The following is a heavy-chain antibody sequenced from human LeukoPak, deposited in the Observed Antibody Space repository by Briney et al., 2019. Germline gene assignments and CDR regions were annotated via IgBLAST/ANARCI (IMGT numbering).Heavy chain of an antibody. D-gene: IGHD1-26*01. CDR3: AREGGIVGAITGTYYYYMDV. CDR2: INWNGGST. J-gene: IGHJ6*03. V-gene: IGHV3-20*04. Sequence: GGSLRLSCAASGFTFSSYSMNWVRQAPGKGLEWVSGINWNGGSTGYADSVKGRFTISRDNAKNSLYLQMNSLRAEDTALYYCAREGGIVGAITGTYYYYMDVWGKGTTVTVSS. CDR1: GFTFSSYS.